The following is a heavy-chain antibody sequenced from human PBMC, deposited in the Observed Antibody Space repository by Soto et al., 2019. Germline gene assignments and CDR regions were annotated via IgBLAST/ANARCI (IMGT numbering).Heavy chain of an antibody. D-gene: IGHD3-16*01. CDR3: AREAWGDYIWGSSHMEYSYYYMDV. CDR1: GGSISSYY. V-gene: IGHV4-59*01. CDR2: IYYSGST. Sequence: PSETLSLTCTVSGGSISSYYWSWIREPPGKGLEWIGYIYYSGSTHYNPSLKSRVTISVDTSKNQFSLKLSSVTAADTAVYYCAREAWGDYIWGSSHMEYSYYYMDVWGKGTTLTVSS. J-gene: IGHJ6*03.